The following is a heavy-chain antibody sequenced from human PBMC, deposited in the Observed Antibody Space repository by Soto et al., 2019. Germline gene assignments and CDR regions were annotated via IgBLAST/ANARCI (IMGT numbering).Heavy chain of an antibody. J-gene: IGHJ4*02. CDR2: INHSGSA. Sequence: SETLSLTCAVYGGSFSGYIWTWIRQTPGKGLQWIGQINHSGSANHNPSLKSRVTISVHTSNSQFSLELSSVTAADTAVYYCARGLISGSHYSGGWYYFDSWGQGTQVTVSS. V-gene: IGHV4-34*01. CDR1: GGSFSGYI. CDR3: ARGLISGSHYSGGWYYFDS. D-gene: IGHD1-26*01.